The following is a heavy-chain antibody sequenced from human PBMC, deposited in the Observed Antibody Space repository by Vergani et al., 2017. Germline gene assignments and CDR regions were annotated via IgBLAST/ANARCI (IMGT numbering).Heavy chain of an antibody. V-gene: IGHV3-9*01. CDR2: ISWNSGSI. CDR3: ANDTISVAGIAFDT. CDR1: GFTFDDYA. J-gene: IGHJ3*02. Sequence: EVQLLESGGGLVQPGRSLRLSCAASGFTFDDYAMHWVRQAPGKGLEWVSGISWNSGSISYEGSVKGRVTISRDNSKNSLYLQMNSLRAEDNALYYCANDTISVAGIAFDTWGQGTMVTVSS. D-gene: IGHD6-19*01.